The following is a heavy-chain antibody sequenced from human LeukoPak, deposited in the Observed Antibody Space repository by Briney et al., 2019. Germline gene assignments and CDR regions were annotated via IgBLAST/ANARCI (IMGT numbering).Heavy chain of an antibody. CDR2: ISGSGGST. CDR1: GFTFSSYA. D-gene: IGHD2-2*01. J-gene: IGHJ4*02. V-gene: IGHV3-23*01. CDR3: AKERFSYCSSTSCFPLN. Sequence: GGSLRLSCAASGFTFSSYAMSWVRQAPGKGLEWVSAISGSGGSTYYADSVKGRFTISRDNSKNTLYLQMNSLRAEDTAVYYCAKERFSYCSSTSCFPLNWGQGTLVTVSS.